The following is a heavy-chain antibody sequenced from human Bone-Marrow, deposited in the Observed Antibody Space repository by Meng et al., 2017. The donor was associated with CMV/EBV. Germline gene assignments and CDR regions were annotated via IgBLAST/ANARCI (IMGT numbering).Heavy chain of an antibody. D-gene: IGHD2-2*01. Sequence: QGQLQQWGAGLLKPSETLSLTCAVYGGSFSGYYWSWIRQPPGKGLEWIGEINHSGSTNYNPSLKSRVTISVDTSKNQFSLKLSSVTAADTAVYYCARTRYCSSTSCQGNFDYWGQGTLVTVSS. CDR1: GGSFSGYY. CDR3: ARTRYCSSTSCQGNFDY. V-gene: IGHV4-34*01. CDR2: INHSGST. J-gene: IGHJ4*02.